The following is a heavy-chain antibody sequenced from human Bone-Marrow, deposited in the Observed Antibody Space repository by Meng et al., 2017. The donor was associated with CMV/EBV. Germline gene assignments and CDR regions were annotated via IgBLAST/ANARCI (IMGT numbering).Heavy chain of an antibody. CDR3: ARERFLEWLSIIDY. D-gene: IGHD3-3*01. CDR2: IYYSGST. V-gene: IGHV4-30-4*08. Sequence: SETLSLTCTVSGGSISSGDYYWSWIRQPPGKGLEWIGCIYYSGSTYYNPSLKSRVTISVDTSKNQFSLKLSSVTAADTAVYYCARERFLEWLSIIDYWGQGTLVTVSS. CDR1: GGSISSGDYY. J-gene: IGHJ4*02.